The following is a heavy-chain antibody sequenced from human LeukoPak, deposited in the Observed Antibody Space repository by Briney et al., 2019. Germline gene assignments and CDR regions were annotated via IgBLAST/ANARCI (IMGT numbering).Heavy chain of an antibody. CDR1: GGSISSYY. D-gene: IGHD2-2*01. V-gene: IGHV4-4*07. Sequence: SETLSLTCTVSGGSISSYYWSWIRQPAGKGLEWIGRIYISGSTKYNPSLKSRVTMSVDTSKNQFSLKLSSVTAADTAVYYCAKAPVPIIATNWFDPWGQGTLVTVSS. CDR2: IYISGST. J-gene: IGHJ5*02. CDR3: AKAPVPIIATNWFDP.